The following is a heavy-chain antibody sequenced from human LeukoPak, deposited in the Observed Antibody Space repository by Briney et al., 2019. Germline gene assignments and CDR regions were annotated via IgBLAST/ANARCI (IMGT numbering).Heavy chain of an antibody. D-gene: IGHD3-16*02. Sequence: SVKVSCKASGGTFSSYAISWVRQAPGQGLEWMGRIIPILGIANYAQKFQGRVTITADKSTSTAYMELSSLRSEDTAVYYCASLIDYVWRSYRYTSAAAWAIFDYWGQGTLVTVSS. V-gene: IGHV1-69*04. CDR3: ASLIDYVWRSYRYTSAAAWAIFDY. CDR2: IIPILGIA. J-gene: IGHJ4*02. CDR1: GGTFSSYA.